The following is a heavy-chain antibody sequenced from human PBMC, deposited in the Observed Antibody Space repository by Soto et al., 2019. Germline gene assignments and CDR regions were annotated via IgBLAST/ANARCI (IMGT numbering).Heavy chain of an antibody. V-gene: IGHV3-23*01. CDR1: GFTFSSYA. CDR3: AIVRWCGELSSWFYP. J-gene: IGHJ5*02. CDR2: ISGSGGST. Sequence: PGGSLRLSCAASGFTFSSYAMSWVRQAPGKGLEWVSAISGSGGSTYYADSVKGRFTISRDNSKNTLYLQMNSLRAEDATVYYCAIVRWCGELSSWFYPWGQVSLVTVSS. D-gene: IGHD3-10*01.